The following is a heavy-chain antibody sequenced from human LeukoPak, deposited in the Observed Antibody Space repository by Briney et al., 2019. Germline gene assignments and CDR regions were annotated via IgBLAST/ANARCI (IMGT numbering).Heavy chain of an antibody. CDR2: VSGGGRTT. Sequence: GGSLRLSCAASGLTFSNFAMSWVRQAPGKGLEWVSAVSGGGRTTFYADSVKGRFIISRDDSKNTLFLQMNSLRAEDTAVYYCAKGGIALVRGSFDYWGQGTLVTVSS. D-gene: IGHD3-10*01. CDR1: GLTFSNFA. CDR3: AKGGIALVRGSFDY. V-gene: IGHV3-23*01. J-gene: IGHJ4*02.